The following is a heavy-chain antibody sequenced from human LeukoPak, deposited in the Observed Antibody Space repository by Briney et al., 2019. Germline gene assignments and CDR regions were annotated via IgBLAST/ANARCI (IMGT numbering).Heavy chain of an antibody. J-gene: IGHJ4*02. V-gene: IGHV3-30*02. CDR3: ARDQSMVRGVIIALDY. CDR2: IRYDGSNK. Sequence: GGSLRLSCAASGFTFSSYGMHWVRQAPGKGLEWVAFIRYDGSNKYYADSVKGRFTISRDNSKNTLYLQMNSLRAEDTAVYYCARDQSMVRGVIIALDYWGQGTLVTVSS. D-gene: IGHD3-10*01. CDR1: GFTFSSYG.